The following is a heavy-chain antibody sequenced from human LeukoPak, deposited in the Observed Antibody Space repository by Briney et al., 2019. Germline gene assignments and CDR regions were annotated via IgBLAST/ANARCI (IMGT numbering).Heavy chain of an antibody. CDR2: ISSSGSDT. Sequence: GGSLRLSCAASRFTFSTYNMNWVRQAPGKGLEWVSSISSSGSDTYFADSVKGRFTVSRDNAKNSLHLQMNSLRAEDTAVYYCTTGSPWVFDYWGQGTLVTVSS. CDR3: TTGSPWVFDY. V-gene: IGHV3-21*01. CDR1: RFTFSTYN. D-gene: IGHD1-14*01. J-gene: IGHJ4*02.